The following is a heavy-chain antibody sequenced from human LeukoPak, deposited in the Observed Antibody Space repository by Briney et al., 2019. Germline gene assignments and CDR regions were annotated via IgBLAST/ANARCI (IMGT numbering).Heavy chain of an antibody. D-gene: IGHD4-11*01. CDR1: GFTFGSFG. V-gene: IGHV3-30*18. CDR2: ISYDGRNE. CDR3: AKDRHTVTTFDY. Sequence: PGRSLRLSCAASGFTFGSFGMHWVRQAPGKGLEWVAVISYDGRNEYYADSVKGRFTISRDNSKNTVYLQMNSLRPEDTAVYYCAKDRHTVTTFDYWGQGTLVTVSS. J-gene: IGHJ4*02.